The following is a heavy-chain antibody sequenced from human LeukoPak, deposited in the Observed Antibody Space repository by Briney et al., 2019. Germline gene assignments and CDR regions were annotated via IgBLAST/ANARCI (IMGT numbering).Heavy chain of an antibody. CDR1: GYTFTGYY. CDR3: ARVGYSSGWSDY. D-gene: IGHD6-19*01. CDR2: INPNSGGT. Sequence: ASVKVSCKASGYTFTGYYMHWVRQAPGQGLEWMGRINPNSGGTNYAQKFQGRVTMTRDTSISTAYMELSRLRSDDTAVYHCARVGYSSGWSDYWGRGTLVTVSS. V-gene: IGHV1-2*06. J-gene: IGHJ4*02.